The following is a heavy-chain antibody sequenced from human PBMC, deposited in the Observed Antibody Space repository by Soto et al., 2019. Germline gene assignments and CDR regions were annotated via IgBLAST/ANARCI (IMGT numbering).Heavy chain of an antibody. J-gene: IGHJ2*01. CDR1: GGTLSSYA. V-gene: IGHV1-69*12. CDR2: IIPIFGTA. Sequence: QVQLVQSGAEVKKPGSSVKVSCKASGGTLSSYAISWVRQAPGQGIEWMGGIIPIFGTANYAQKFQGRVTIAVDESASKAYRELSSLRSEYKAVYYCARVTTVVKGGYLYCDLWGRVPLVTVSS. CDR3: ARVTTVVKGGYLYCDL. D-gene: IGHD4-17*01.